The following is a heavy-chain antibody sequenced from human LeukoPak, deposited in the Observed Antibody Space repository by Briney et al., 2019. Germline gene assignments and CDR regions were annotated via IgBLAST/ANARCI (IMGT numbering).Heavy chain of an antibody. J-gene: IGHJ4*02. CDR1: GFTFSGYW. CDR2: IKRDGSEK. Sequence: GGSLRLSCAASGFTFSGYWMSWVRQAPGKGLEWVANIKRDGSEKYYVDSVKGRFTISRDNAKNSLFLQMNSLRAEDTAVYYCARVKPAGAWLGYFDYWGQGTLVTVSS. CDR3: ARVKPAGAWLGYFDY. D-gene: IGHD6-19*01. V-gene: IGHV3-7*01.